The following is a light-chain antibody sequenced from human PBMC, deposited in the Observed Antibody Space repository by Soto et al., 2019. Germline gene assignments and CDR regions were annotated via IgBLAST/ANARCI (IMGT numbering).Light chain of an antibody. V-gene: IGKV4-1*01. J-gene: IGKJ1*01. CDR3: QQYYSTPWT. CDR1: QSVLYSSNNKNY. CDR2: WAS. Sequence: DIVMTQSPDSLAVSLGERATINCKSSQSVLYSSNNKNYLAWYQQKPGQPPKLLIYWASTRESGVADRISGSGSGTDFTLTISSLQAEDVAVYYCQQYYSTPWTFGQGTKVEIK.